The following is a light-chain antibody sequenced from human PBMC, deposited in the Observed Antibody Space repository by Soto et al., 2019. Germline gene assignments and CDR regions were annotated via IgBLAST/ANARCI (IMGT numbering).Light chain of an antibody. V-gene: IGKV1-39*01. CDR3: PLSSSTPRT. CDR1: QSISSY. Sequence: DSRMTKYQSSLSASVGDRVTITCRASQSISSYLNWYQQKPGKAPKLLIYAASSLQSGVPSRFSGSVSGTDFTLTISSLQPEDFATYYCPLSSSTPRTFGDGTNADI. CDR2: AAS. J-gene: IGKJ1*01.